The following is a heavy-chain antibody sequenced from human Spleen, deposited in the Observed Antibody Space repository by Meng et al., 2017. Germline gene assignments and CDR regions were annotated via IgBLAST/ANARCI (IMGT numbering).Heavy chain of an antibody. CDR2: IKQDGSEK. CDR1: GFTFSSYW. J-gene: IGHJ6*02. V-gene: IGHV3-7*01. CDR3: AREVSSSGWYGYYYYGMDV. D-gene: IGHD6-19*01. Sequence: GESLKISCAASGFTFSSYWMSWVRQAPGKGLEWVANIKQDGSEKYYVDSVKGRFTISRDNAKNSLYLQMNSLRAEDTAVYYCAREVSSSGWYGYYYYGMDVWGQGTTVTVSS.